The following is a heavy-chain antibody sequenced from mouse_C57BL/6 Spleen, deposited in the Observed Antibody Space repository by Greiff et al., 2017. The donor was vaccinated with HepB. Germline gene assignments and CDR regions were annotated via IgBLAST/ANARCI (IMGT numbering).Heavy chain of an antibody. CDR2: FHPYNDDT. Sequence: VKLQESGAELVKPGASVKMSCKASGYTFTTYPIEWMKQNHGKSLEWIGNFHPYNDDTKYNEKFKGKATLTVEKSSSTVYLELSRLTSDDSAVYYCARRSLYYYGYAMDYWGQGTSVTVSS. CDR1: GYTFTTYP. CDR3: ARRSLYYYGYAMDY. D-gene: IGHD1-1*01. J-gene: IGHJ4*01. V-gene: IGHV1-47*01.